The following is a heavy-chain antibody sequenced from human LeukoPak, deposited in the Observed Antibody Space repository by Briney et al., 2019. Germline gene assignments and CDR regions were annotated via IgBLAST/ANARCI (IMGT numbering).Heavy chain of an antibody. D-gene: IGHD5-18*01. CDR1: GGSISSGGYS. CDR3: ARHEVYSYGTFDY. Sequence: PSQTLSLTCAVSGGSISSGGYSWSWIRQPPGKGLEWIGYIYYSGSTNYNPSLKSRVTISVDTSKNQFSLKLSSVTAADTAVYYCARHEVYSYGTFDYWGQGTLVTVSS. J-gene: IGHJ4*02. V-gene: IGHV4-30-4*07. CDR2: IYYSGST.